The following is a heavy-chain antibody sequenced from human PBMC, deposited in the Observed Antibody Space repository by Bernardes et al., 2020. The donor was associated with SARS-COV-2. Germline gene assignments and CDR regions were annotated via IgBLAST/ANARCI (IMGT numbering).Heavy chain of an antibody. V-gene: IGHV3-7*01. J-gene: IGHJ4*02. CDR3: TNYCSSTSCYKRGGY. CDR2: IKQDGSEK. Sequence: GGSLRHSCAASGFTFSSYWMSWVRQARGKGLEWVANIKQDGSEKYYVDSVKGRFTITRDNAKNSLYLQMNSLRAEDTAVYYCTNYCSSTSCYKRGGYWGQGTLVTVS. D-gene: IGHD2-2*02. CDR1: GFTFSSYW.